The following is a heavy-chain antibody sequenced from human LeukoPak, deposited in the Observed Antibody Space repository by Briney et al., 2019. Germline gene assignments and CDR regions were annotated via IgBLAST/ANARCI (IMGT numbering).Heavy chain of an antibody. D-gene: IGHD3-10*01. CDR2: ISSSSSYI. V-gene: IGHV3-21*01. Sequence: GGSLRLSCAASGFTFSSYSMNWVRQAPGKGPEWVSSISSSSSYIYYADSVKGRFTISRDNAKNSLYLQMNSLRAEDTAVYYCARVLLWFGESSNWFDPWGQGTLVTVSS. CDR3: ARVLLWFGESSNWFDP. J-gene: IGHJ5*02. CDR1: GFTFSSYS.